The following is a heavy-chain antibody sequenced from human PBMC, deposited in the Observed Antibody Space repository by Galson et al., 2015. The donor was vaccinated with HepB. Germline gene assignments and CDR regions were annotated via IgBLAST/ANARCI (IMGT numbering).Heavy chain of an antibody. J-gene: IGHJ4*02. CDR3: ARGLATVTPFDY. Sequence: SLRLSCAASGFTFSSYAMHWVRQAPGKGLEWVAVISYDGSNKYYADSVKGRFTISRDNSKNTLYLQMNSLRAEDTAVYYCARGLATVTPFDYWGQGTLVTVSS. CDR1: GFTFSSYA. D-gene: IGHD4-17*01. V-gene: IGHV3-30*04. CDR2: ISYDGSNK.